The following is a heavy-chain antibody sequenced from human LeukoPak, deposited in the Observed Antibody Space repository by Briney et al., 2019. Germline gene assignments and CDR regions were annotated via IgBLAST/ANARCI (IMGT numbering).Heavy chain of an antibody. Sequence: GGSLRLSCAASGFTFSSYAMHWVRQAPGKGLEWVTVISYDGSNKYYADSVKGRFTISRDNSKNTLYLQMNSLRAEDTAVYYCARGRNLEWFDYWGQGTLVTVSS. V-gene: IGHV3-30-3*01. CDR1: GFTFSSYA. CDR3: ARGRNLEWFDY. D-gene: IGHD3-3*01. CDR2: ISYDGSNK. J-gene: IGHJ5*01.